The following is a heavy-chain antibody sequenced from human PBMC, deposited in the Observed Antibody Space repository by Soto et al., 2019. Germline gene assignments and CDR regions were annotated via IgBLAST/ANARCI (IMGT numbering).Heavy chain of an antibody. CDR3: AKDTGDYATLNWFDP. CDR2: ISGSGGST. J-gene: IGHJ5*02. D-gene: IGHD4-17*01. CDR1: GFTFSSYA. V-gene: IGHV3-23*01. Sequence: GRSLRLSCAASGFTFSSYAMSWVRQAPGKGLEWVSAISGSGGSTYYADSVKGRFTISRDNSKNTLYLQMNSLRAEDTAVYYCAKDTGDYATLNWFDPWGQGTLVTVSS.